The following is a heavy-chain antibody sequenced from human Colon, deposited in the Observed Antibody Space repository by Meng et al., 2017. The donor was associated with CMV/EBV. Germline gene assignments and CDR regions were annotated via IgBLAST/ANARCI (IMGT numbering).Heavy chain of an antibody. CDR2: INPNSGST. D-gene: IGHD2-2*01. CDR3: ARGADIVVVPVVIGIDY. J-gene: IGHJ4*02. Sequence: ASVKVSCKASGYTFTDYYVHWVRQAPGQGLEWMAWINPNSGSTNYAQKFQGRVTMTRDTSISTAHLDLSGLRSDDTAVYYCARGADIVVVPVVIGIDYWGQGTLVTVSS. V-gene: IGHV1-2*02. CDR1: GYTFTDYY.